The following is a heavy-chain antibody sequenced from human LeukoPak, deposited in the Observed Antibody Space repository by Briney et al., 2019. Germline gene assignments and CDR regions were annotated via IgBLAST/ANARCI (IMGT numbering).Heavy chain of an antibody. V-gene: IGHV3-53*01. CDR1: GFTVSSNY. CDR3: AKRATAGGFDS. Sequence: GGSLRLSCAASGFTVSSNYMSWVRQAPGKGLEWVSVIYSGGSTYYADSVKGRFTISRDNSKSTLYLLMTSLRVDDTALYYCAKRATAGGFDSWGQGTLDTVSS. D-gene: IGHD6-13*01. J-gene: IGHJ4*02. CDR2: IYSGGST.